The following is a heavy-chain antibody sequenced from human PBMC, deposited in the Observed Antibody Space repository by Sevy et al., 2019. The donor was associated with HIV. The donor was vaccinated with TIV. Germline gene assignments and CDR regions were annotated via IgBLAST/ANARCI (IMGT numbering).Heavy chain of an antibody. V-gene: IGHV3-48*02. CDR3: TGELVGEYDFWCGYYGGTGGVDY. J-gene: IGHJ4*02. CDR2: ISSSSTTK. Sequence: GGSLRLSCAASGFTFSSYSMNWVRQAPGKGLEWVSYISSSSTTKYYGDSVKGRFTISRDNAKNTLNLQMNSLRDEDTVVYYCTGELVGEYDFWCGYYGGTGGVDYWGQGTLVTVSS. D-gene: IGHD3-3*01. CDR1: GFTFSSYS.